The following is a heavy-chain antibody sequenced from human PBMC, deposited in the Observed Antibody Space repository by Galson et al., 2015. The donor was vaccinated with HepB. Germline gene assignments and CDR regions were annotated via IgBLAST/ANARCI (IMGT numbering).Heavy chain of an antibody. CDR3: ATGAVPVALRVHFDY. CDR2: IIHLFGTT. D-gene: IGHD2-2*01. CDR1: GGTFNTYA. V-gene: IGHV1-69*06. J-gene: IGHJ4*02. Sequence: SVQVSCKASGGTFNTYAMNWVRQAPGQGLEWMGGIIHLFGTTDSADKFQGRITITADKSSSTVYMELSSLTSEDTAVYYCATGAVPVALRVHFDYWGQGTLVTVSS.